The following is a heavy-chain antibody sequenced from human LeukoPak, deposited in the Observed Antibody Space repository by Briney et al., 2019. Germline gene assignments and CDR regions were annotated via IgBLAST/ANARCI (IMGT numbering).Heavy chain of an antibody. V-gene: IGHV3-49*04. CDR1: GFTFSDYY. Sequence: GGSLRLPCAASGFTFSDYYMSWVRQAPGKGLEWVGFIRSKAYGVTTEHAASVKGRFTISRDDSKSIAYLQMNSLKTEDTAVYYCSRADYYGSGSPISLDVWGKGTTVTVSS. CDR2: IRSKAYGVTT. D-gene: IGHD3-10*01. CDR3: SRADYYGSGSPISLDV. J-gene: IGHJ6*04.